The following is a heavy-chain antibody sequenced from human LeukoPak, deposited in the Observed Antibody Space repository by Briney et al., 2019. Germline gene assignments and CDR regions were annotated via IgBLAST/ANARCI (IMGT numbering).Heavy chain of an antibody. V-gene: IGHV1-2*04. D-gene: IGHD2-2*01. J-gene: IGHJ6*02. CDR2: INPNSGGT. Sequence: ASVKVSCTASGYTFTGYYMHWVRQAPGQGLEWMGWINPNSGGTNYTQKFQGWVTMTRDTSISTAYMELSRLRSDDTAVYYCARWDHQLLSYGMDVWGQGTTVTVSS. CDR1: GYTFTGYY. CDR3: ARWDHQLLSYGMDV.